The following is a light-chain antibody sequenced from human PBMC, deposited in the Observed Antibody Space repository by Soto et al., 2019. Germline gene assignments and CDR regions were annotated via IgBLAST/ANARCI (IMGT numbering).Light chain of an antibody. V-gene: IGKV3-20*01. CDR3: QQYGDSPT. J-gene: IGKJ1*01. Sequence: ELVLTQSPATLSLSPGARATLSCRASQSVSTYLAWYQQKPGQAPSLLIYGASSRTTGIPDRFSGSGSGTEFTLTISRLEPEDSAVDYCQQYGDSPTFGQGTKVDIK. CDR1: QSVSTY. CDR2: GAS.